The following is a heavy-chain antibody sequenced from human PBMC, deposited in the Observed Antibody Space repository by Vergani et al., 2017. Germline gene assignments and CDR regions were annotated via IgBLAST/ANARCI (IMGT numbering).Heavy chain of an antibody. J-gene: IGHJ4*02. V-gene: IGHV3-33*01. D-gene: IGHD3-16*01. CDR3: AREANGGKDD. CDR2: IWYDGSNK. CDR1: GFTFSSYG. Sequence: QVQLVESGGGVVQPGRSLRLSCAASGFTFSSYGMHWVRQAPGKGLEWVAVIWYDGSNKYYADSVKGRFTISRDNSKNTRYLQMNSLRAEDTAVYYWAREANGGKDDWGQGTLVTVSS.